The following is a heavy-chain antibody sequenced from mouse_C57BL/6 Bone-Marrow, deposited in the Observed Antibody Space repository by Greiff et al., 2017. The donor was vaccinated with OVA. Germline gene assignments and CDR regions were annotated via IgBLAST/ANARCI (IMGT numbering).Heavy chain of an antibody. D-gene: IGHD4-1*01. CDR3: ARDNWDWYFDV. J-gene: IGHJ1*03. Sequence: DVQLVESGGGLVQSGRSLRLSCATSGFTFSDFYMEWVRQAPGKGLEWIAASRNKANDYTTEYSASVTGRFIVSRDTSQSILYLQMNALRAEDTAIYYCARDNWDWYFDVWGTGTTVTVSS. V-gene: IGHV7-1*01. CDR1: GFTFSDFY. CDR2: SRNKANDYTT.